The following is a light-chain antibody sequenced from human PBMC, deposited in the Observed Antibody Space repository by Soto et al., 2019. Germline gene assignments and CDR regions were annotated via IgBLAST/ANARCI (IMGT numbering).Light chain of an antibody. CDR2: GVS. J-gene: IGKJ1*01. Sequence: EIVLTQSPGTLSLSPGQRATLSCRASQSVPSNFLAWYQQKPGQAPILLIYGVSRMATGIPDRFSGSGSGTDFTLTISRLEPEDFAVYYCQQYDSSWTFGQGTKVEIK. CDR1: QSVPSNF. CDR3: QQYDSSWT. V-gene: IGKV3-20*01.